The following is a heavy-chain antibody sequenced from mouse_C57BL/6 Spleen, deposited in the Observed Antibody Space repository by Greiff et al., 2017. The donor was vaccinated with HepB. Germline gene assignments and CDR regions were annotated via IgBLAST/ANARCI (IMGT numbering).Heavy chain of an antibody. V-gene: IGHV1-76*01. Sequence: VQLQESGAELVRPGASVKLSCKASGYTFTDYYINWVKQRPGQGLEWIARIYPGSGNTYYNEKFKGKATLTAEKSSSTAYMQLSSLTSEDSAVYFCARYPSYDYSWFAYWGQGTLVTVSA. D-gene: IGHD2-4*01. CDR1: GYTFTDYY. CDR3: ARYPSYDYSWFAY. J-gene: IGHJ3*01. CDR2: IYPGSGNT.